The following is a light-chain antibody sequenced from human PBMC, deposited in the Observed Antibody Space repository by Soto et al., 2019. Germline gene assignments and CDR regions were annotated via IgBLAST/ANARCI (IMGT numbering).Light chain of an antibody. Sequence: EIVLTQSPGTLSLSPGERATLSCRASQSVSSSYLAWYQQKPGQAPRLLIYGASSSATGIPDRFSGSGSGTDFTLTISRLEPEDFAVYYCQQYGSSSFTFGPGTKVDI. CDR1: QSVSSSY. V-gene: IGKV3-20*01. J-gene: IGKJ3*01. CDR3: QQYGSSSFT. CDR2: GAS.